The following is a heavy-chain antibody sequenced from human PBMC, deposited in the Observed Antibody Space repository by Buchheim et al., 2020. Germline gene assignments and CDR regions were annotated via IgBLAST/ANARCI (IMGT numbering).Heavy chain of an antibody. CDR3: ARDPTLLVSAPGGFDF. J-gene: IGHJ4*02. D-gene: IGHD3-10*01. CDR2: IYYSGST. V-gene: IGHV4-39*07. CDR1: GGSISSSSYY. Sequence: QLQLQESGPGLVKPSETLSLTCTVSGGSISSSSYYWGWIRQPPGKGLEWIGSIYYSGSTYYNPSLKSRVTLSVDTSKNQFSLILSSVTAADTAVYYCARDPTLLVSAPGGFDFWGQGTL.